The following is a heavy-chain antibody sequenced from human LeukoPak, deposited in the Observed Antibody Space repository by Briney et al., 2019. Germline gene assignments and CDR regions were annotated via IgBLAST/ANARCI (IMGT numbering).Heavy chain of an antibody. J-gene: IGHJ4*02. Sequence: KPSQTLSLTCAVSGGSISSGGYSWSWIRQPPGKGLEWIGYIYHSGSTYYNPSLKSRATISVDRSKNQFSLKLSSVTAADTAVYYCARGIRVATILDYWGQGTLVTVSS. CDR1: GGSISSGGYS. D-gene: IGHD5-12*01. CDR3: ARGIRVATILDY. CDR2: IYHSGST. V-gene: IGHV4-30-2*01.